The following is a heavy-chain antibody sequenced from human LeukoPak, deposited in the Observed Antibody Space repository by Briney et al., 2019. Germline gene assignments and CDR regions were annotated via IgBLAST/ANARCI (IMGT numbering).Heavy chain of an antibody. CDR1: GFTFNTYW. CDR3: ARDPFVVVVPAATDNWFDP. V-gene: IGHV3-7*01. Sequence: PGGSLRLSCAASGFTFNTYWMSWVRQAPGKGLEWVANIKQDGSEKYYVDSVKGRFTISRDNAKNSLYVQMNSLRVEDTAVYYCARDPFVVVVPAATDNWFDPWGQGTLVTVSS. D-gene: IGHD2-2*01. J-gene: IGHJ5*02. CDR2: IKQDGSEK.